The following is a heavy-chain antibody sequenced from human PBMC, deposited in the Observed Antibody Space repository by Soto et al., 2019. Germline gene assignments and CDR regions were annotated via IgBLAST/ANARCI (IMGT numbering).Heavy chain of an antibody. V-gene: IGHV4-59*11. Sequence: QVQLQESGPGLVKPSETLSLTCTVSGGSISNHYWSWVRQPPGKGLEWIRYIYYNGNTNYNPSLKSRVTMSVDTPKNQISLKLSSVTAADTAVYYCTRANWYSEYWGQGTLVTVSS. D-gene: IGHD7-27*01. CDR2: IYYNGNT. CDR3: TRANWYSEY. J-gene: IGHJ4*02. CDR1: GGSISNHY.